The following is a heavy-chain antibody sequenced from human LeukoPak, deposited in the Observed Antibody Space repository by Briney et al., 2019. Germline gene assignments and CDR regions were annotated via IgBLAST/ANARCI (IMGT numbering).Heavy chain of an antibody. D-gene: IGHD2-15*01. CDR1: VYSISNGAYY. Sequence: SQTLSLTCTVCVYSISNGAYYWTWIRRPPGKGLEWIGYIYYSGDTYYNPSLKSRTTISVDTSKNQFSLELNSVTVADTAVYYCARVGISGGVDFDYWGQGTLVTVSS. J-gene: IGHJ4*02. CDR3: ARVGISGGVDFDY. CDR2: IYYSGDT. V-gene: IGHV4-31*03.